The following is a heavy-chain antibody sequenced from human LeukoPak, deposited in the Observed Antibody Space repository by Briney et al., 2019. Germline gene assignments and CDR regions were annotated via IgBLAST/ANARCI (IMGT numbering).Heavy chain of an antibody. V-gene: IGHV1-8*01. CDR2: MKPNSGNT. CDR1: GYTFTNYD. Sequence: ASVKVPCKASGYTFTNYDINWVRQATGQGLEWMGYMKPNSGNTGYAQKFQGRVTMTRDTSISTAYMELSSLTSEDTAVYYCATELRWKDHXXQGXLVTVSS. CDR3: ATELRWKDH. J-gene: IGHJ4*02. D-gene: IGHD4-23*01.